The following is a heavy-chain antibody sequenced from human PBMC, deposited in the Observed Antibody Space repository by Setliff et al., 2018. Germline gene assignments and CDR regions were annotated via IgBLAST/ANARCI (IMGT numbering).Heavy chain of an antibody. CDR3: ARTGTYRYFDY. D-gene: IGHD1-1*01. CDR1: GDSMNSGVYY. V-gene: IGHV4-39*01. CDR2: IHSGGTT. Sequence: SETLSLTCIVSGDSMNSGVYYWAWIRQPPGKGLEWIGRIHSGGTTYYNSSLKSRVTISVDTSKSQFSLRLNSVTAADTAVYYCARTGTYRYFDYWGQGTRVTVSS. J-gene: IGHJ4*02.